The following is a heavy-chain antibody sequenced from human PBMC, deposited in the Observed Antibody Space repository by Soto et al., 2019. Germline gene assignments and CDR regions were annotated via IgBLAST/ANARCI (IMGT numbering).Heavy chain of an antibody. CDR1: GFTFSSYA. Sequence: GGSLRLSCAASGFTFSSYAMSWVRQAPGKGLEWVSAISGSGGSTYYADSVKGRFTISRDNSKNTLYLQMNSLRAEDTAVYYCAKTPHANTVTKVPYYFDYWGQGTLGTVSS. CDR2: ISGSGGST. V-gene: IGHV3-23*01. D-gene: IGHD4-4*01. J-gene: IGHJ4*02. CDR3: AKTPHANTVTKVPYYFDY.